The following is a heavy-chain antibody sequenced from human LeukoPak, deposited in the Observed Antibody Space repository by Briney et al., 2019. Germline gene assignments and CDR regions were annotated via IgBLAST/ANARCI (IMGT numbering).Heavy chain of an antibody. D-gene: IGHD2/OR15-2a*01. J-gene: IGHJ5*02. CDR1: GGSFSGYY. V-gene: IGHV4-34*01. CDR3: AKSFNTGLDP. Sequence: SETLSLTCAVYGGSFSGYYWSWIRQPPGKGLEWIGEINHSGSTNYNPSLKSRVTISVDTSKNQFSLKLSSVTAADTAVYYCAKSFNTGLDPWGQGTLVTVSS. CDR2: INHSGST.